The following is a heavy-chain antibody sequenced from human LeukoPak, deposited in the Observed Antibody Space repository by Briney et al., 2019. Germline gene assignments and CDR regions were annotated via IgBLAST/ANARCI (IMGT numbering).Heavy chain of an antibody. V-gene: IGHV3-23*01. D-gene: IGHD5/OR15-5a*01. CDR2: ISGSGGST. CDR1: GFTFSSYA. J-gene: IGHJ6*02. CDR3: ARGLEGDYYGMDV. Sequence: GGSLRLSCAASGFTFSSYAMSWVRQAPGKGLEWVSAISGSGGSTYYADSVKGRFTISRDNSKNTLYLQMNSLRAEDTAVYYCARGLEGDYYGMDVWGQGTTVTVSS.